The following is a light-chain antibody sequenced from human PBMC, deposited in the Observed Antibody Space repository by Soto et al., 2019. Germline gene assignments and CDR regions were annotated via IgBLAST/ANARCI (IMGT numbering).Light chain of an antibody. Sequence: QSVLTQPPCASGSPGQSGTISCTGTSSDVGGYNYVSWYQQHPGKAPKLMIYEVSKRPSGVPDRFSGSKSGNTASLTVSGLQAEDEADYYCSSYAGSNNLVFGGGTKLTVL. CDR3: SSYAGSNNLV. J-gene: IGLJ2*01. CDR2: EVS. V-gene: IGLV2-8*01. CDR1: SSDVGGYNY.